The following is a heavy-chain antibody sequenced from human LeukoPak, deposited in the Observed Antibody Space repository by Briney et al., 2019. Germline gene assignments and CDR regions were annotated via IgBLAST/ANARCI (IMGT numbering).Heavy chain of an antibody. Sequence: ASVKVSFTASGYTFTSYYTHWVRQAPGQGLEWMGIINPSGGSTSYAQKFQGRVTMTRDTSTSTVYMELSSLRSEDTAVYYCARDGRYYYDSSGYYYGGSDYWGQGTLVTVSS. CDR2: INPSGGST. J-gene: IGHJ4*02. CDR1: GYTFTSYY. D-gene: IGHD3-22*01. CDR3: ARDGRYYYDSSGYYYGGSDY. V-gene: IGHV1-46*01.